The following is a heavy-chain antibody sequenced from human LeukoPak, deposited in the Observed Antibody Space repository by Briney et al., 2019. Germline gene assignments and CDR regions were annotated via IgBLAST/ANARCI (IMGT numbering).Heavy chain of an antibody. D-gene: IGHD1-14*01. CDR3: ARGRRNDAFDI. V-gene: IGHV1-2*02. CDR2: INPNSGGP. Sequence: ASVKVSCKASGYIFTDYYMHWVRQAPGQGLEWMGWINPNSGGPNYAQKFQGRVTMTRDTSISTAYMELSRLRSDDTAVYYCARGRRNDAFDIWGQGTMVTVSS. CDR1: GYIFTDYY. J-gene: IGHJ3*02.